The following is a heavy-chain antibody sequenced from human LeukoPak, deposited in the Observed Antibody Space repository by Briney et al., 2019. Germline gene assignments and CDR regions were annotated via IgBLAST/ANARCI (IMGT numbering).Heavy chain of an antibody. J-gene: IGHJ3*02. D-gene: IGHD3-22*01. Sequence: PGGSLRLSCAASGFTFSSYGMHWVRQAPGKGLEGVAVIWYDGSNKYYADSVKGRFTISRDNSKNTLYLQMNSLRAEDTAVYYCARWSSGPDAFDIWGQGTMVTVSS. CDR1: GFTFSSYG. V-gene: IGHV3-33*01. CDR3: ARWSSGPDAFDI. CDR2: IWYDGSNK.